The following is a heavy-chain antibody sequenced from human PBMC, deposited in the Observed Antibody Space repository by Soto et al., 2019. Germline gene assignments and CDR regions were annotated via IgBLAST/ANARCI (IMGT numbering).Heavy chain of an antibody. CDR2: IYYSGST. CDR3: AREATFGYYYGMDV. CDR1: GGSISSGGYY. J-gene: IGHJ6*02. V-gene: IGHV4-31*03. D-gene: IGHD3-16*01. Sequence: SETLSLTCTVSGGSISSGGYYWSWIRQHPGKGLEWIGYIYYSGSTYYNPSLKSRVTISVDTSKNQFSLKLSSVTAADTAVYYCAREATFGYYYGMDVWGQGTTVTVSS.